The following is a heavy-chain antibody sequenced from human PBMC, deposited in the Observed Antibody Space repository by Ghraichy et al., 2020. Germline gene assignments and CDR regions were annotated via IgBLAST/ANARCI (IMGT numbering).Heavy chain of an antibody. V-gene: IGHV4-34*01. Sequence: SQTLSLTCAVYGGSFSGYYWSWIRQPPGKGLEWIGEINHSGSTNYNPSLKSRVTISVDTSKNQFSLKLSSVTAADTAVYYCARGVVRLAFKNWGQGTLVTVSS. J-gene: IGHJ4*02. CDR3: ARGVVRLAFKN. D-gene: IGHD2-15*01. CDR2: INHSGST. CDR1: GGSFSGYY.